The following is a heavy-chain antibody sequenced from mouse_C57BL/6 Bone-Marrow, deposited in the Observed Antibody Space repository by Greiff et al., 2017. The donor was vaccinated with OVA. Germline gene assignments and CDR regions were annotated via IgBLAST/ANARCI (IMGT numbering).Heavy chain of an antibody. CDR1: GYAFTNYL. CDR3: AREGYYVDYAMDY. D-gene: IGHD2-3*01. Sequence: QVQLQQSGAELVRPGTSVKVSCKASGYAFTNYLIEWVKQRPGQGLEWIGVINPGSGGTNYNEKFKGKATLTADKSSSTAYMQLSSLTSEDSAVYFCAREGYYVDYAMDYWGQGTSVTVSS. J-gene: IGHJ4*01. V-gene: IGHV1-54*01. CDR2: INPGSGGT.